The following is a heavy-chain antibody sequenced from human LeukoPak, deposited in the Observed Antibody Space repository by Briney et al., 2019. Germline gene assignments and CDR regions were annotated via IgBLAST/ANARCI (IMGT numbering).Heavy chain of an antibody. CDR1: GFTFSSYW. CDR3: ARDSTGSYKSGFDY. Sequence: GGSLRLSCAASGFTFSSYWMSWVRQAPGKGLEWVANIKQDGSEKYYVDSVKGRFTISRDNAKISLYLQMNSLRAEDTAVYYCARDSTGSYKSGFDYWGQGTLVTVSS. J-gene: IGHJ4*02. CDR2: IKQDGSEK. D-gene: IGHD3-10*01. V-gene: IGHV3-7*01.